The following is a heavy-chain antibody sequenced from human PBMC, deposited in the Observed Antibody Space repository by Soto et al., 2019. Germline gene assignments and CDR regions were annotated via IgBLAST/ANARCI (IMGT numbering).Heavy chain of an antibody. CDR2: ISFDGSNR. CDR3: ASSSLRFFDWLWGENDY. V-gene: IGHV3-30*04. Sequence: VGSLRLSCAASGFTFTSSTMHWVRQAPGKGLEWVALISFDGSNRYYADSVEGRFTISRDNSKNTLYLEMSSLRADDTAVYYCASSSLRFFDWLWGENDYWGQGTLVTVSS. J-gene: IGHJ4*02. CDR1: GFTFTSST. D-gene: IGHD3-9*01.